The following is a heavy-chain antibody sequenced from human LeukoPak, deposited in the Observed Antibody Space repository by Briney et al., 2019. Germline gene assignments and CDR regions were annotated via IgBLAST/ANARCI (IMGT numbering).Heavy chain of an antibody. Sequence: ASVKVSCKASGYTFTNYDIIWVRQATGQGLEWMGWMNPNSGNTGYAQKFQGRVTINRNTSISTAYMELSSLRSEDTAVYYCARCATPRIACFDFWGQGTLVTVSS. V-gene: IGHV1-8*02. D-gene: IGHD2-15*01. CDR3: ARCATPRIACFDF. CDR2: MNPNSGNT. J-gene: IGHJ4*02. CDR1: GYTFTNYD.